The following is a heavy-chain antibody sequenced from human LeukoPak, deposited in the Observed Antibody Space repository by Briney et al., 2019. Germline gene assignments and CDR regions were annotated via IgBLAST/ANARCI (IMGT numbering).Heavy chain of an antibody. CDR1: GFSLGTRGMR. CDR3: ARTLGYCSSTSCYGIPDAFDI. Sequence: SGPALLQPTPTLTLTCTFSGFSLGTRGMRVSWIRQPPGKALEWLTLIDWDDDKFYSTSLKTRLTISKDTSKNQVVLTMTNMDPVDTATYYCARTLGYCSSTSCYGIPDAFDIWGQGTMVTVSS. V-gene: IGHV2-70*04. J-gene: IGHJ3*02. CDR2: IDWDDDK. D-gene: IGHD2-2*01.